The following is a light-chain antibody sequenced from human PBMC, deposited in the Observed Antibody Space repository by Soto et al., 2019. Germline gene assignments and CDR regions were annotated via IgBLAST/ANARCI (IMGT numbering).Light chain of an antibody. CDR3: GTWDSSLSALWV. CDR1: SSNIGNNY. J-gene: IGLJ3*02. Sequence: QSVLTQPPSVSAAPGQKVTISCSGSSSNIGNNYVSWYQQLPGTAPKLHIYENNKRPSGIPDRFSGSKSGTSATLGITGLQTGDEADYYCGTWDSSLSALWVFGGGTQLTVL. CDR2: ENN. V-gene: IGLV1-51*02.